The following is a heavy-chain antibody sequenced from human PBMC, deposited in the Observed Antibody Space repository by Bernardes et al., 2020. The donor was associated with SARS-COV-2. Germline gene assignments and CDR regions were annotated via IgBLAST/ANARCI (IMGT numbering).Heavy chain of an antibody. CDR1: GDSITNYY. Sequence: SETLSLTCTVSGDSITNYYWSWIRQPPEKGLEWIGYIYYSGTTNYNPSLKSRVTISVDTSKNQFSLNLNSVTASDTALYYCARQRTIFDAFDIWGQGTMYTVSS. J-gene: IGHJ3*02. CDR2: IYYSGTT. V-gene: IGHV4-59*01. D-gene: IGHD3-9*01. CDR3: ARQRTIFDAFDI.